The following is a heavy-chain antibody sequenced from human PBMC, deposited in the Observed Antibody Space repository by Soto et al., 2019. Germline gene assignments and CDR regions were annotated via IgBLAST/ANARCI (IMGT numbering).Heavy chain of an antibody. V-gene: IGHV3-23*01. Sequence: GGSLRLSCAASGFTFSSYAMSWVRQAPGKGLEWVSAISGSGGSTYYADSVKGRFTISRENSKNTLYLQMNSLRAEDTAVYYCAKDRYGEGDYFDYWGQGTLVTVSS. CDR1: GFTFSSYA. J-gene: IGHJ4*02. CDR3: AKDRYGEGDYFDY. CDR2: ISGSGGST. D-gene: IGHD4-17*01.